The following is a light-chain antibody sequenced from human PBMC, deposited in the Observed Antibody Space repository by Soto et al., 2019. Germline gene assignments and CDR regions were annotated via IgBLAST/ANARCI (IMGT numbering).Light chain of an antibody. CDR3: QVWDSSTV. V-gene: IGLV3-9*01. CDR1: NIGSKN. CDR2: RDS. Sequence: SYELTQPLSVSVALGQTAGITCGGNNIGSKNVHWYQQKPGQAPVLVIYRDSNRPSGIPERFSGSNSGNTATLTISRAQAGDEADYYCQVWDSSTVFGGGTKLTVL. J-gene: IGLJ2*01.